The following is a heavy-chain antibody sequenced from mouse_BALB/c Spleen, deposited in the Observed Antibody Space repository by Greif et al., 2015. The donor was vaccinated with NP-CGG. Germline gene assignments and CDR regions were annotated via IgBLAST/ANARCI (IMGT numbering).Heavy chain of an antibody. J-gene: IGHJ3*01. CDR1: GFNIKDTY. Sequence: VQLQQSGAELVKPGASVKLSCTASGFNIKDTYMHWVKQRPEQGLEWIGRIDPANGNTKYDPKFQGKATITADTSSNTAYLQLSSLTSEDTAVYYCASPGGNYEWFAYWGQGTLVTVSA. V-gene: IGHV14-3*02. CDR3: ASPGGNYEWFAY. CDR2: IDPANGNT. D-gene: IGHD2-1*01.